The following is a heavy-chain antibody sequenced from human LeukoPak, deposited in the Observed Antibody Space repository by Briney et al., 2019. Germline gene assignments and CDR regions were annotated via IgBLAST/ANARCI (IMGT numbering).Heavy chain of an antibody. Sequence: ASVKVSCKASGGTFSSYAISWVRQAPGQGLEWMGGIIPIFGTANYAQKFQGRVTITADESTSTAYMELSSLRSEDTAVYYCARDRRNYYGSGSYYKDAFDIWGQGTMVTVSS. J-gene: IGHJ3*02. D-gene: IGHD3-10*01. V-gene: IGHV1-69*13. CDR1: GGTFSSYA. CDR3: ARDRRNYYGSGSYYKDAFDI. CDR2: IIPIFGTA.